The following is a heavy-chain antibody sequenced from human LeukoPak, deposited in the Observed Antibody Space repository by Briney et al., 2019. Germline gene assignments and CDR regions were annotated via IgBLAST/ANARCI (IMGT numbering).Heavy chain of an antibody. CDR1: GYTFTNYA. J-gene: IGHJ4*02. Sequence: ASVKVSCKASGYTFTNYAFTWVRQAPGQGLEWKGWISAYNGNTNYAQKFQGRVTITADKSTSTAYMELSSLRSEDTAVYYCARGRDGYNFDYWGQGTLVTVSS. CDR2: ISAYNGNT. D-gene: IGHD5-24*01. CDR3: ARGRDGYNFDY. V-gene: IGHV1-18*01.